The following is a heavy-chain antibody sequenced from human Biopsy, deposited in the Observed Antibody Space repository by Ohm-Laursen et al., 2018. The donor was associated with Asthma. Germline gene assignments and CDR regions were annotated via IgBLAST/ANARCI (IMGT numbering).Heavy chain of an antibody. Sequence: TQSLTCTVSGGSLSSGPYYWSWVRQHPGKGLEWIGYINYSGSTFYSPSLESRVTVSVDTSKNQFSLKLSSVTAADTAVYYCARDLSGYCTSSACYGFDSWGQGTLVTVSS. CDR1: GGSLSSGPYY. CDR2: INYSGST. V-gene: IGHV4-31*03. J-gene: IGHJ5*01. D-gene: IGHD2-8*01. CDR3: ARDLSGYCTSSACYGFDS.